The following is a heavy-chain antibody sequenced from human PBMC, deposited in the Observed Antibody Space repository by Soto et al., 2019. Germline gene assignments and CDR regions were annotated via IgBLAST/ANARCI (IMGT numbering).Heavy chain of an antibody. CDR1: GGSISSGGYF. CDR3: ARSGYCSGGSCYYYYGMDV. CDR2: IFYSGTT. Sequence: SETLSLTCTVSGGSISSGGYFWSWIRQPPGKGLEWIGNIFYSGTTYYNPSLKSRVTISVDTSKNQFSLKLSSVTAADTAVYYCARSGYCSGGSCYYYYGMDVWGQGTTVTVSS. D-gene: IGHD2-15*01. V-gene: IGHV4-31*03. J-gene: IGHJ6*02.